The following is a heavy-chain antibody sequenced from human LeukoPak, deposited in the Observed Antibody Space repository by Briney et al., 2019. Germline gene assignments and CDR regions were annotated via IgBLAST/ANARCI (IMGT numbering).Heavy chain of an antibody. CDR3: VREDTAMSPNAFDV. Sequence: PGGSLRLSCAASGFTFSNFGMHWVRQAPGKGVEWVAVIWYDGSDQSYADSVKGRFTISRDNSKNTLFLQMDSLRAEDTAVYYCVREDTAMSPNAFDVWGQGTMVTVSS. V-gene: IGHV3-33*08. CDR2: IWYDGSDQ. D-gene: IGHD5-18*01. CDR1: GFTFSNFG. J-gene: IGHJ3*01.